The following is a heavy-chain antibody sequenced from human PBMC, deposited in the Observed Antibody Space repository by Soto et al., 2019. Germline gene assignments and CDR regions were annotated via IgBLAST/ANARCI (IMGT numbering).Heavy chain of an antibody. CDR1: GFTFDDYA. J-gene: IGHJ3*02. V-gene: IGHV3-9*01. D-gene: IGHD3-3*01. Sequence: GGSLSLSCAASGFTFDDYAMHWVRQAPGKGLEWVSGISWNSGSIGYADSVKGRFTISRDNAKNSLYLQMNSLRAEDTALYYCAKGVDFWSGYYMSAFDIWGQGTMVTVSS. CDR2: ISWNSGSI. CDR3: AKGVDFWSGYYMSAFDI.